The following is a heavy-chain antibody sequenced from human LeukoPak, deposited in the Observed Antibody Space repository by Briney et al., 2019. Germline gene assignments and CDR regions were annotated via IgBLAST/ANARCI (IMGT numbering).Heavy chain of an antibody. D-gene: IGHD6-13*01. Sequence: GSLRLSCAASGFTFSSYWMHWVRQAPGKGLVWVSRINSDGSSTSYADSVKGRFTISRDNAKNTLYLQMNSLRAEDTAVYYCAREVVGIAAAGNAFDYWGQGTLVTVSS. J-gene: IGHJ4*02. V-gene: IGHV3-74*01. CDR3: AREVVGIAAAGNAFDY. CDR2: INSDGSST. CDR1: GFTFSSYW.